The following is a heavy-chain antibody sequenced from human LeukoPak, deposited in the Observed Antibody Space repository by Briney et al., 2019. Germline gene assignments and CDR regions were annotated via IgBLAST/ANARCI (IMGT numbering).Heavy chain of an antibody. Sequence: TPSETLSLTCAVYGGSFSGYYWSWIRQPPGKGLEWIGEINHSGSTNYNPSLKSRVTISVDTSKNQFSLKLSSVTAADTAVHYCARGSYGSGSYTFDYWGQGTLVTVSS. CDR2: INHSGST. CDR1: GGSFSGYY. CDR3: ARGSYGSGSYTFDY. D-gene: IGHD3-10*01. J-gene: IGHJ4*02. V-gene: IGHV4-34*01.